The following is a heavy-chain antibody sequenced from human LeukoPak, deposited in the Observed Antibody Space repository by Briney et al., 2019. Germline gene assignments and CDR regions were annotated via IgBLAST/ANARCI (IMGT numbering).Heavy chain of an antibody. J-gene: IGHJ6*03. CDR3: TTFSRIVVVTAIGDYYYYYMDV. D-gene: IGHD2-21*02. CDR2: IKSKTDGGTT. CDR1: GFTFSNAW. Sequence: PGGSLRLSCAASGFTFSNAWMSWVRQAPGKGLEWVGRIKSKTDGGTTDYAAPVKGRFTISRDDSKNTLYLQMNSLKAEDTAVYYCTTFSRIVVVTAIGDYYYYYMDVWGKGTTVTVSS. V-gene: IGHV3-15*01.